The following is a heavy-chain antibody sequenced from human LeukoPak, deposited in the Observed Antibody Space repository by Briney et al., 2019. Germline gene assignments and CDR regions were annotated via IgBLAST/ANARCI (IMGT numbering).Heavy chain of an antibody. Sequence: GGSLRLSCAASGFTFSNYRMNWVRQAPGKGLQWVANIKQDGSEKYYVDSVKGRFTISRDNAKKSLYLQMNSLRAEDTAVYYCARDDDWNYEDYWGQGTLVTVSS. V-gene: IGHV3-7*01. J-gene: IGHJ4*02. CDR3: ARDDDWNYEDY. D-gene: IGHD1-7*01. CDR2: IKQDGSEK. CDR1: GFTFSNYR.